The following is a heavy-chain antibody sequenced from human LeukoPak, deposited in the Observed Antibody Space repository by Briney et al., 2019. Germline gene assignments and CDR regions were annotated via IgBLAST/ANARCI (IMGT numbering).Heavy chain of an antibody. D-gene: IGHD1-26*01. J-gene: IGHJ4*02. Sequence: GGSLRLSCAASGFTFSTYNMNWVRQAPGKGLEWVSHITSSSTDIYYADSVKGRFTISRDNAKNALSLQMNSLRDEDTAVYYCATSGNYYLKYWGQGTLVTVSP. CDR2: ITSSSTDI. CDR1: GFTFSTYN. V-gene: IGHV3-48*02. CDR3: ATSGNYYLKY.